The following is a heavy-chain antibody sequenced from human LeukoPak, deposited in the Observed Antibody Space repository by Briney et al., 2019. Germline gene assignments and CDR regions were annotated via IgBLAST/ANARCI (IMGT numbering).Heavy chain of an antibody. CDR2: MSPNSGDT. J-gene: IGHJ4*02. V-gene: IGHV1-8*01. Sequence: ASVKVFCKASGYTFTSYDFNWVRQATGQRPEWMGWMSPNSGDTGYAQKFQDRVTMTRNTSISTAYMELSSLRSDDTAVYYCARGPPNWGYDYWGPGTLVTVSS. CDR3: ARGPPNWGYDY. D-gene: IGHD7-27*01. CDR1: GYTFTSYD.